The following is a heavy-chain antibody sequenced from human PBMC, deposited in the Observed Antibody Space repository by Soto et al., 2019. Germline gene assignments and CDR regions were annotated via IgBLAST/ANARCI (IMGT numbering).Heavy chain of an antibody. Sequence: GGSLRLSCAASGFTFSSYAMSWVRQAPGKGLEWVSAISGSGGSTYYADSVKGRFTISRDNSKNTLYLQMNSLRAEDTAVYYCAKEGTLELLRLSTFDYWGQGTLVTVS. CDR2: ISGSGGST. D-gene: IGHD1-26*01. CDR3: AKEGTLELLRLSTFDY. V-gene: IGHV3-23*01. J-gene: IGHJ4*02. CDR1: GFTFSSYA.